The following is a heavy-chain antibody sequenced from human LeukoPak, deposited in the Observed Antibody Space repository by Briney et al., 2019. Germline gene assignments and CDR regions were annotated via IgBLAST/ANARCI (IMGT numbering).Heavy chain of an antibody. CDR3: ARDGGYCSSPNCHIDY. Sequence: PGGSLRLSCAASGYTFSSYEMNWVRQAPGKGPEWVSYISNSGSTIYYADSVKGRFTISRDNAKNSLYLQMNSLRAEDTAVYYCARDGGYCSSPNCHIDYWGQGTLVTVSS. CDR1: GYTFSSYE. V-gene: IGHV3-48*03. CDR2: ISNSGSTI. D-gene: IGHD2-2*01. J-gene: IGHJ4*02.